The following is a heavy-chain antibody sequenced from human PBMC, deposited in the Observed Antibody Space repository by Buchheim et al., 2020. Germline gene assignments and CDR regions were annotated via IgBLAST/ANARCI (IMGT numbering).Heavy chain of an antibody. CDR3: ARGTGPGYGSSGYLKWGSDL. D-gene: IGHD3-22*01. V-gene: IGHV4-31*03. CDR2: IYYSGST. J-gene: IGHJ4*02. Sequence: QVQLQESGPGLVKPSQTLSLTCTVSGGSISSGGYYWSWIRQDPGKGLEWIGNIYYSGSTHYNPSLKSRVTISVDTSKKQFSLKLTSVTAADTAVYYCARGTGPGYGSSGYLKWGSDLWGQGTL. CDR1: GGSISSGGYY.